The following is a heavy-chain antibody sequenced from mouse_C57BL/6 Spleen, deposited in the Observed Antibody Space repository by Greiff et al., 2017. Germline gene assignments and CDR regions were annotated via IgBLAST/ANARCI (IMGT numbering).Heavy chain of an antibody. CDR2: IHPNSGST. CDR1: GYTFTSYW. J-gene: IGHJ3*01. V-gene: IGHV1-64*01. D-gene: IGHD2-3*01. CDR3: APIYDGYFFAY. Sequence: VQLQQPGAELVKPGASVKLSCKASGYTFTSYWMHWVKQRPGQGLEWIGMIHPNSGSTNYNEKFKSKATLTVDKSSSTAYMQLSSLTSEDSAVYYCAPIYDGYFFAYWGQGTLVTVSA.